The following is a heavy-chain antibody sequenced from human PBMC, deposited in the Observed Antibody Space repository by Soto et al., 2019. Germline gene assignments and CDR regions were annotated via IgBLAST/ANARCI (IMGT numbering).Heavy chain of an antibody. V-gene: IGHV1-18*01. J-gene: IGHJ4*02. CDR3: ARGDDSGYYDILTGYYPFDY. D-gene: IGHD3-9*01. Sequence: QVQLVQSGAEVKKPGASVKVSCKASGYTFTSYGISWVRQAPGQGLEWMGWISAYNGNTNYAQKLQGRVTMTTDTSTSTAYMELGSVRSDDTSVYCCARGDDSGYYDILTGYYPFDYWGQGTLVTVSS. CDR2: ISAYNGNT. CDR1: GYTFTSYG.